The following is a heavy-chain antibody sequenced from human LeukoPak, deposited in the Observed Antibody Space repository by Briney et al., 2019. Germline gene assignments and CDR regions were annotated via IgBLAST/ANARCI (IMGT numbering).Heavy chain of an antibody. CDR2: ISYDGSNK. Sequence: GGSLRLSCAASGFTFSSYAMHWVRQAPGKGLEWVAVISYDGSNKYYADSVKGRFTISRDNSKNTLYLQMNSLRAEDTAVYYCARDRTYYDFWSGYYRYYYCGMDVWGQGTTVTVSS. CDR3: ARDRTYYDFWSGYYRYYYCGMDV. J-gene: IGHJ6*02. D-gene: IGHD3-3*01. CDR1: GFTFSSYA. V-gene: IGHV3-30-3*01.